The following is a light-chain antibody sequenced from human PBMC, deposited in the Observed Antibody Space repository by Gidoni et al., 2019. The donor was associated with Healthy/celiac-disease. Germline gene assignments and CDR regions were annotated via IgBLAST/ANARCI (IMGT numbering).Light chain of an antibody. J-gene: IGKJ1*01. CDR2: DAS. CDR1: QSVSSY. CDR3: QQRSNWPPT. Sequence: EIVLTQSQATLSLFPGERATLSCRASQSVSSYLAWYQQKPGQAPRLLIYDASNRATGIPARFSGSGSGTDFTLTISSLEPEDFAVYYCQQRSNWPPTFGQGTKVEIK. V-gene: IGKV3-11*01.